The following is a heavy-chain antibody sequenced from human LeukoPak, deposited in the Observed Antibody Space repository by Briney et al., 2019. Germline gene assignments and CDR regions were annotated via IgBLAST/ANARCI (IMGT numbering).Heavy chain of an antibody. CDR1: GFTFDDYA. CDR3: AKGKCSGGRCYYFDY. D-gene: IGHD2-15*01. Sequence: PGRSLRLSCAGSGFTFDDYAMHWVRQAPGKGLEWVAGISWNSGDIVYADSVKGRFTISRDNAENSPYLQMNSLRTEDMALYYCAKGKCSGGRCYYFDYWGQETLVTVSS. V-gene: IGHV3-9*03. CDR2: ISWNSGDI. J-gene: IGHJ4*02.